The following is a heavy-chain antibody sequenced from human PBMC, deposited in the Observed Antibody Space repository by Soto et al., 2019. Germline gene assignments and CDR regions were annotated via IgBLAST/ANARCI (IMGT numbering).Heavy chain of an antibody. V-gene: IGHV1-46*01. CDR3: ARIYDFWSGQTPLYGMDV. CDR2: INPSGGST. D-gene: IGHD3-3*01. Sequence: GASVKVSFKASGYTFTSYYMHWVRQAPGQGLEWMGIINPSGGSTSYAQKFQGRVTMTRDTSTSTVYMELSSLRSEDTAVYYCARIYDFWSGQTPLYGMDVWGQGTTVTVSS. J-gene: IGHJ6*02. CDR1: GYTFTSYY.